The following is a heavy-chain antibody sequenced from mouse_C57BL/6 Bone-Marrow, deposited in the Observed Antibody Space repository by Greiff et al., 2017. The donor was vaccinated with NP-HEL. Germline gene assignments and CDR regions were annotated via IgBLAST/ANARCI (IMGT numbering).Heavy chain of an antibody. CDR2: IYPGDGDT. J-gene: IGHJ2*01. V-gene: IGHV1-80*01. CDR3: ARYYYGSGYFDY. Sequence: QVQLQQSGAELVKPGASVKISCKASGYAFSSYWMNWVKQRPGKGLEWIGQIYPGDGDTNYNGKFKDKASLTADKSSSTAYMQLSSLTSEDSAVYYCARYYYGSGYFDYWGQGTTLTVSS. CDR1: GYAFSSYW. D-gene: IGHD1-1*01.